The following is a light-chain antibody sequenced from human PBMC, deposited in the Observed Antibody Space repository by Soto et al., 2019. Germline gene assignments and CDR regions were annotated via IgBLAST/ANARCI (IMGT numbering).Light chain of an antibody. CDR1: SSDVGSYNL. Sequence: QSALTQPASVSGSPGQTITISCTGTSSDVGSYNLVSWYQQHPGKPPKLMIYEGSKRPSGVSNRFSGSQSGNTASLTISGLEAEDEADYYCCSYAGSSPVVFGGGTKLTVL. CDR3: CSYAGSSPVV. V-gene: IGLV2-23*01. J-gene: IGLJ2*01. CDR2: EGS.